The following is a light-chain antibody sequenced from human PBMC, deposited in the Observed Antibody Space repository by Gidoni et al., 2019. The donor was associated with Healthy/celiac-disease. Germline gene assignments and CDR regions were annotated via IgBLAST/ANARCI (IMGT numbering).Light chain of an antibody. V-gene: IGLV1-44*01. CDR1: SSNIGSNT. Sequence: QSVLTPPPSTSGTTRQRETISCSGSSSNIGSNTVNWYQQLPGTAPKLLIYSNNQRPSGVPDRFSGSKSGTSASLAISGLQSEDEADYYCAAWDDSLNGYVVFGGGTKLTVL. CDR3: AAWDDSLNGYVV. CDR2: SNN. J-gene: IGLJ2*01.